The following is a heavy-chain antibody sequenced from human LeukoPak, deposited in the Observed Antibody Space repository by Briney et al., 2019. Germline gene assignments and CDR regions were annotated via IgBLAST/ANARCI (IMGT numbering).Heavy chain of an antibody. V-gene: IGHV3-74*03. CDR2: IESHVSRT. CDR1: GFTLSDHW. CDR3: VKGGHKLDIQTTRYYYGLDV. Sequence: PGGSLRLSCVASGFTLSDHWMYWVRQGPGKGLAHVSRIESHVSRTTYADSVKGRFTISRDDAKNTMYLQMNSLRAEDTAVYYCVKGGHKLDIQTTRYYYGLDVWGQGTTVAVSS. D-gene: IGHD5-12*01. J-gene: IGHJ6*02.